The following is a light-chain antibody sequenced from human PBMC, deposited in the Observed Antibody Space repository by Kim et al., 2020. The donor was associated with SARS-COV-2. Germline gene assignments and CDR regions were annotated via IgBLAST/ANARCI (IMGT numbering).Light chain of an antibody. CDR1: QTGNSN. CDR3: QQYESWPRT. Sequence: VSPGERDSLSCRASQTGNSNLVWYQQRPGQAPRLLIYGASTRATGIPARFSGSGAGKEFTLTISSLQSEDFVIYYCQQYESWPRTFGQGTKVDIK. V-gene: IGKV3-15*01. J-gene: IGKJ1*01. CDR2: GAS.